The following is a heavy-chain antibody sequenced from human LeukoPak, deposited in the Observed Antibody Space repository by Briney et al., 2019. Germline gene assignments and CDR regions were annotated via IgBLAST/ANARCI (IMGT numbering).Heavy chain of an antibody. CDR3: ARERGYGQTFDY. Sequence: GGSLTLSCAASGFTVSSIHMSWVRQAPGMGLEWVSVIYSGGRSYYADSVKGRFNISRDNSKNTLFLQMNSLRAEDTAMYYCARERGYGQTFDYWGQGTLVTVSS. D-gene: IGHD5-18*01. CDR2: IYSGGRS. CDR1: GFTVSSIH. J-gene: IGHJ4*02. V-gene: IGHV3-53*01.